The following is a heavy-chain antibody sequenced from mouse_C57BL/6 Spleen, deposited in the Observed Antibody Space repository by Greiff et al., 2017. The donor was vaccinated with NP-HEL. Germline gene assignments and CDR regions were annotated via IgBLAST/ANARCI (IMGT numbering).Heavy chain of an antibody. D-gene: IGHD1-1*02. J-gene: IGHJ4*01. CDR3: ARYGYYAMDY. CDR2: IYPGSGST. CDR1: GYTFTSYW. Sequence: QVHVKQSGAELVKPGASVKMSCKASGYTFTSYWITWVKQRPGQGLEWIGDIYPGSGSTNYNEKFKSKATRTVDTSSSTAYMQLSSLTSEDSAVYYCARYGYYAMDYWGQGTSVTVSS. V-gene: IGHV1-55*01.